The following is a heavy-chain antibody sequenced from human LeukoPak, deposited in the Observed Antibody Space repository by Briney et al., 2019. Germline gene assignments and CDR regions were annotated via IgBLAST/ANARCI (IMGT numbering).Heavy chain of an antibody. J-gene: IGHJ4*02. Sequence: GGSLRLSCSASGFTFSTYSMNWVRQAPGKGLEWVSYISSGSGTIYYADSVKGRFTISRDNAKNSLYLQMNSLRAEDTAFYYCAKDMGTGGFTGSDLGFDYWGQGTLVTVSS. CDR3: AKDMGTGGFTGSDLGFDY. D-gene: IGHD5-12*01. V-gene: IGHV3-48*04. CDR1: GFTFSTYS. CDR2: ISSGSGTI.